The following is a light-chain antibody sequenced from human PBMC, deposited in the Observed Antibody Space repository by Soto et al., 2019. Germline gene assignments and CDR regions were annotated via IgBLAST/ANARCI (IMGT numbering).Light chain of an antibody. CDR1: QSVSSSY. CDR2: GAS. J-gene: IGKJ1*01. V-gene: IGKV3-20*01. Sequence: EIVLTQSPGTLSLSPGERATLSCRASQSVSSSYLAWYQQKPGQAPRLLIYGASSRATGIPDRFSGSGSGTDFTLTISRREPEDFAVYYCQLYGSSPTWTFGQGTKVEIK. CDR3: QLYGSSPTWT.